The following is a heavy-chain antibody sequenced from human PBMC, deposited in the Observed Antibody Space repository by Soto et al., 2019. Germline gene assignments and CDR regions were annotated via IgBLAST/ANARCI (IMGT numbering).Heavy chain of an antibody. V-gene: IGHV6-1*01. CDR2: TYYRSKWYN. CDR3: ARDLGVGATRDYYYYGMDV. CDR1: GDRVSSNSAA. J-gene: IGHJ6*02. Sequence: SQTLSLTCAISGDRVSSNSAAWNWIRQSPSRGLEWLGRTYYRSKWYNGYAVSVKSRITINPDTSKNQFSLQLNSVTPEDTAVYYCARDLGVGATRDYYYYGMDVWGQGTTVTVSS. D-gene: IGHD1-26*01.